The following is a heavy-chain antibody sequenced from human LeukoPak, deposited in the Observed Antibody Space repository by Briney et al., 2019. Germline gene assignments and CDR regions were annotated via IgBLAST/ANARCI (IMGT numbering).Heavy chain of an antibody. CDR1: GYSFASYC. CDR3: GMSGDRVPLQDDVFDV. V-gene: IGHV5-51*01. Sequence: GESLKISCKVSGYSFASYCIGWVRQMPGKGLEWMGIIYPGDSGPTYSPSFQGQVTISVDKSISTAYLQWSSLQASDTAMYYCGMSGDRVPLQDDVFDVWGQGTMVTVST. J-gene: IGHJ3*01. D-gene: IGHD1-26*01. CDR2: IYPGDSGP.